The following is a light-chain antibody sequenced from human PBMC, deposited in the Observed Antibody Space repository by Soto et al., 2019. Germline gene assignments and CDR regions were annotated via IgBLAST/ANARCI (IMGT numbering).Light chain of an antibody. CDR3: YSAADNNLNYV. CDR1: VLAKKY. J-gene: IGLJ1*01. CDR2: KDS. Sequence: SYELTQPSSVSVSPGQTARITCSGDVLAKKYARWFQQKPGQAPVLVIYKDSERPSGIPERFSGSSSGTTVTLTISGAQVEDEADYYCYSAADNNLNYVFGTGTKLTVL. V-gene: IGLV3-27*01.